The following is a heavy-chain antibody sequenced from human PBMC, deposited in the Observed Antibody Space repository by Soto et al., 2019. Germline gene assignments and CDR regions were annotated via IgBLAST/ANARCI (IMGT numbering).Heavy chain of an antibody. V-gene: IGHV1-69*06. Sequence: SVKVSCKASGGTFSSYAISWVRQAPGQGLEWMGGIIPIFGTANYAQKFQGRVTITADKSTSTAYMELSSLRSEDTVVYYCARELGAARPYGMDVWGQGTTVTVSS. CDR2: IIPIFGTA. CDR3: ARELGAARPYGMDV. J-gene: IGHJ6*02. CDR1: GGTFSSYA. D-gene: IGHD6-6*01.